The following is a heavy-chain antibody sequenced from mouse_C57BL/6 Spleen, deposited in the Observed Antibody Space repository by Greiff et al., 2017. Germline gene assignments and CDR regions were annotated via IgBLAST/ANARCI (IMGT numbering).Heavy chain of an antibody. D-gene: IGHD2-2*01. CDR1: GYAFSSYW. V-gene: IGHV1-80*01. CDR2: IYPGDGDT. CDR3: ATYGYDGDWYFDV. J-gene: IGHJ1*03. Sequence: QVQLKQSGAELVKPGASVKISCKASGYAFSSYWMNWVKQRPGKGLEWIGQIYPGDGDTNYNGKFKGKATLTADKSSSTAYMQLSSLTSEDSAVYFCATYGYDGDWYFDVWGTGTTVTVSS.